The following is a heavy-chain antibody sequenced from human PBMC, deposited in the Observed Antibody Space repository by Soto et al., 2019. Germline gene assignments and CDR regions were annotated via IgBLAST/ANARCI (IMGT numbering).Heavy chain of an antibody. V-gene: IGHV4-39*01. CDR1: GGSISSSSYY. J-gene: IGHJ4*02. CDR3: ARRAAAARDY. CDR2: IYYSGST. D-gene: IGHD6-13*01. Sequence: QLQLQESGPGLVKPSETLSLTCTVSGGSISSSSYYWGWIRQPPGKGLEWIGSIYYSGSTYYNPSLRSRVTISVDTSRNPFSLKLSSVTAADTAVYYCARRAAAARDYWGQGTLVTVSS.